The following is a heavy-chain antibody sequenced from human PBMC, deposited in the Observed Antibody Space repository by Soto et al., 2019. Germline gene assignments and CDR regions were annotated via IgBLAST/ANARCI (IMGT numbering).Heavy chain of an antibody. V-gene: IGHV1-58*01. CDR3: APKGRFLGFEP. CDR1: GFTFTSSA. J-gene: IGHJ5*02. CDR2: IVVGSGNT. D-gene: IGHD3-3*01. Sequence: QMQLVQSGPEVKKPGTSVKVSCKASGFTFTSSAVQWVRQARGQRLEWIGWIVVGSGNTNYAQKFQERVTITRDMSKSTADMELRSRRSEDTAVYYWAPKGRFLGFEPWGQGTLVTVSS.